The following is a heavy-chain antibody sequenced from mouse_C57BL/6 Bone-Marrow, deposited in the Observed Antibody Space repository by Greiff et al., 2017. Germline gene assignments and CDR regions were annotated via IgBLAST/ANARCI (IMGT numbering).Heavy chain of an antibody. D-gene: IGHD4-1*02. CDR1: GYAFSSYW. CDR3: ARWANWDRGPWFAY. J-gene: IGHJ3*01. Sequence: QVQLKESGAELVKPGASVKISCKASGYAFSSYWMNWVKQRPGKGLEWIGQIYPGDGDTNYNGKFKGKATLTADKSSSTAYMQLSSLTSEDSAVYFCARWANWDRGPWFAYWGQGTLVTVSA. V-gene: IGHV1-80*01. CDR2: IYPGDGDT.